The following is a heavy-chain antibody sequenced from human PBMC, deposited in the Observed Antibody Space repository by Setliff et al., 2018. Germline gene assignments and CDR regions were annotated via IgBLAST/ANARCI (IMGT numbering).Heavy chain of an antibody. CDR2: IYIGGSA. CDR3: AREQWLDPPGYYYMDV. D-gene: IGHD6-19*01. V-gene: IGHV4-4*07. J-gene: IGHJ6*03. Sequence: SETLSLTCTVSGGSISSYYWSWIRQPAGKGLEWIGHIYIGGSANYNPSLKSRVTMSIDTSKNPFSLKLNSVTAADMAVYYCAREQWLDPPGYYYMDVWAKGTTVTVSS. CDR1: GGSISSYY.